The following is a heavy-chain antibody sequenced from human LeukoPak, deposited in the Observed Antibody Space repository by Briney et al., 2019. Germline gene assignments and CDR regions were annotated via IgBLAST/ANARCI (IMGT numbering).Heavy chain of an antibody. V-gene: IGHV4-30-4*01. CDR1: GGSISSGDYY. CDR2: ISHSGGT. CDR3: ARSKAGTRYRLEAWFDP. J-gene: IGHJ5*02. D-gene: IGHD6-19*01. Sequence: PSETLSLTCTVSGGSISSGDYYWSWIRQPPGKGLEWIAYISHSGGTYYNPSLKSRVTISVDTSKNQFSLKLSSATAADTAVYYCARSKAGTRYRLEAWFDPWGQGTLVTVSS.